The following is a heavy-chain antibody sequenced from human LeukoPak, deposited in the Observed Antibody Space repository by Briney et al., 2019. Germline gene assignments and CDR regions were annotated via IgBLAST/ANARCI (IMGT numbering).Heavy chain of an antibody. J-gene: IGHJ4*02. D-gene: IGHD3-9*01. CDR2: INPNSGGT. CDR3: ARQGILTGDDY. Sequence: ASVKVSCKASGYTFTDYYIHWVRQAPGQGLEWMGWINPNSGGTNFAQNFQGRVTMTRDTSISTAYMELSRLRSDDTAVYYCARQGILTGDDYWGQGTLVTVSS. V-gene: IGHV1-2*02. CDR1: GYTFTDYY.